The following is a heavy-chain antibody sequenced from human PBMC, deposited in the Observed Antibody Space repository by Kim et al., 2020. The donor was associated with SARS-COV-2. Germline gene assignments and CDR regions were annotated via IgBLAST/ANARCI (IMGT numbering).Heavy chain of an antibody. CDR3: ARGPAYGSGSYYKAAFDY. J-gene: IGHJ4*02. V-gene: IGHV4-34*01. CDR1: GGSFSGYY. D-gene: IGHD3-10*01. CDR2: INHSGST. Sequence: SETLSLTCAVYGGSFSGYYWSWIRQPPGKGLEWIGEINHSGSTNYNPSLKSRVTISVDTSKNQFSLKLSSVTAADTAVYYCARGPAYGSGSYYKAAFDYWGQGTLGTVSS.